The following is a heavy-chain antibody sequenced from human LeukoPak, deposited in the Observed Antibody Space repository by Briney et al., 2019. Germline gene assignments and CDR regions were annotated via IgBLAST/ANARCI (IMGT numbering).Heavy chain of an antibody. CDR2: ISGSGGST. CDR1: RFTFSSYA. V-gene: IGHV3-23*01. J-gene: IGHJ4*02. D-gene: IGHD6-19*01. CDR3: AKVTSIAVFDY. Sequence: GGSLRLSCAASRFTFSSYAMSWVRQAPGKGLEWVSAISGSGGSTYYADSVKGRFTISRGNSKNTLYLQMNSLRAEDTAVYYCAKVTSIAVFDYWGQGTLVTVSS.